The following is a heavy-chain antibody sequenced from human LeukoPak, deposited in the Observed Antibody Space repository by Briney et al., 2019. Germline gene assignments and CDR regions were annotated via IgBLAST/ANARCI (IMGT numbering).Heavy chain of an antibody. V-gene: IGHV4-59*01. J-gene: IGHJ6*04. CDR3: ARGDGDYDYYYGMDV. CDR2: IYYSGST. D-gene: IGHD4-17*01. CDR1: GGSISSYY. Sequence: SETLSLTCTVSGGSISSYYWSWIRQPPGKGLEWIGYIYYSGSTNYNPSLKGRVTISVDTSKNQFSLKLSSVTAADTAVYYCARGDGDYDYYYGMDVWGKGTTVTVSS.